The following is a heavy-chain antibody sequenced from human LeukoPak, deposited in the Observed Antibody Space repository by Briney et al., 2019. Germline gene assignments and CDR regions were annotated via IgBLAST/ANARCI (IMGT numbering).Heavy chain of an antibody. D-gene: IGHD6-13*01. J-gene: IGHJ4*02. CDR3: AREVAAAGPDYFDY. CDR1: GGSISRFY. CDR2: IYYSGST. V-gene: IGHV4-59*01. Sequence: SETLSLTCTVSGGSISRFYWSWIRQPPGKGLEWVGYIYYSGSTNYNPSFKSRVTLSVDTSKNQFSLNLSSVTAADTAVYYCAREVAAAGPDYFDYWGQGTLVTVSS.